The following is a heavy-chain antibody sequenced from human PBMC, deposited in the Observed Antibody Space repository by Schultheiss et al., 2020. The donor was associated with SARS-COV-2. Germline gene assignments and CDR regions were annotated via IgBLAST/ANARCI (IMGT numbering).Heavy chain of an antibody. D-gene: IGHD6-19*01. CDR1: GGSVSDYY. V-gene: IGHV4-59*02. CDR3: ARDSELAVAGSWFDP. Sequence: SETLSLTCTVSGGSVSDYYWSWIRQAPGKGLEWIGYIYYSGSTNYNPSLKSRVTISVDTSKNQFSLKLSSVTAADTAVYYCARDSELAVAGSWFDPWGQGTLVTVSS. CDR2: IYYSGST. J-gene: IGHJ5*02.